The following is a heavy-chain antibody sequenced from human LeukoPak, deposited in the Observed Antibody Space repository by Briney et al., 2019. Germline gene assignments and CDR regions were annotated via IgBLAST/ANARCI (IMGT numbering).Heavy chain of an antibody. D-gene: IGHD2-21*02. Sequence: GGSPRLSCAASGFTFRSYGMSWVRQAPGKGLQWVSTMSATGSDIHYADSVKGRFTISRDNSKNTLYLQMNSLRAEDTAVYYCAKDLVTWASGNWYFDLWGRGTLVTVSS. CDR1: GFTFRSYG. CDR2: MSATGSDI. CDR3: AKDLVTWASGNWYFDL. J-gene: IGHJ2*01. V-gene: IGHV3-23*01.